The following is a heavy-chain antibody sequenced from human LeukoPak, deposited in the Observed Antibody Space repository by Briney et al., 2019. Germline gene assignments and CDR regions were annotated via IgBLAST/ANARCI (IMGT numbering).Heavy chain of an antibody. D-gene: IGHD6-19*01. V-gene: IGHV4-4*07. CDR2: IYTSGST. CDR1: GGSISSYY. Sequence: SETLSLTCTVSGGSISSYYLSWIRQPAGKGLEWIGRIYTSGSTNYNPSLKSRVTMSVDTSKNQFSLKLSSVTAADTAVYYCARDLVRYSSGWYPTYYFDYWGQGTLVTVSS. CDR3: ARDLVRYSSGWYPTYYFDY. J-gene: IGHJ4*02.